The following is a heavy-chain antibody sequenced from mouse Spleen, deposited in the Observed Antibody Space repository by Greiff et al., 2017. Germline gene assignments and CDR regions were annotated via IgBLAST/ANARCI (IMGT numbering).Heavy chain of an antibody. J-gene: IGHJ4*01. V-gene: IGHV1-20*01. Sequence: DVQLQESGPELVKPGDSVKISCKASGYSFTGYFMNWVMQSHGKSLEWIGRINPYNGDTFYNQKFKGKATLTVDKSSSTAHMELRSLTSEDSAVYYCARSYYDYDYAMDYWGQGTSVTVSS. CDR1: GYSFTGYF. D-gene: IGHD2-4*01. CDR3: ARSYYDYDYAMDY. CDR2: INPYNGDT.